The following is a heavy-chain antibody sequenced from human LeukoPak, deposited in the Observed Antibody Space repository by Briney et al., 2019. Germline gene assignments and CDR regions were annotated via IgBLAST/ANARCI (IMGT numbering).Heavy chain of an antibody. CDR1: GGSISSYY. CDR2: IYYSGST. Sequence: PSETLSLTCTVSGGSISSYYWSWIRQPPGKGLEWIGYIYYSGSTNYNPSLKSRVTISVDTSKNQFSLKLSSVTAADTAVYYCARRRGDYGSGEFDYWGQGTLVTVSS. CDR3: ARRRGDYGSGEFDY. V-gene: IGHV4-59*01. J-gene: IGHJ4*02. D-gene: IGHD3-10*01.